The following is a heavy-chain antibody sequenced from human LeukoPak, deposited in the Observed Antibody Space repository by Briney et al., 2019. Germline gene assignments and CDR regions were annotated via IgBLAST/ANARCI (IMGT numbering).Heavy chain of an antibody. V-gene: IGHV3-48*01. CDR3: ARVGRDGYNYFDY. J-gene: IGHJ4*02. D-gene: IGHD5-12*01. CDR1: GFTFSSYS. Sequence: GGSLRLSCAASGFTFSSYSMNWVRQAPGKGLEWVSYISSSSSTIYYADSVKGRFAISRDNAKNSLYLQMGSLRAEDMAVYYCARVGRDGYNYFDYWGQGTLVTVSS. CDR2: ISSSSSTI.